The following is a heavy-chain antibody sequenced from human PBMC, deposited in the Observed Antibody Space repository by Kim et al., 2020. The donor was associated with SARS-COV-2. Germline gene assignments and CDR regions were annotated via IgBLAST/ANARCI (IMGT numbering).Heavy chain of an antibody. J-gene: IGHJ6*02. CDR3: ARALGGEWFGELAARPVDV. V-gene: IGHV1-2*02. Sequence: ASVKVSCKASGYTFTGYYMHWVRQAPGQGLEWMGWINPNSGGTNYAQKFQGRVTMTRDTSISTAYMELSRLRSDDTAVYYCARALGGEWFGELAARPVDVWGQGTTVTVSS. D-gene: IGHD3-10*01. CDR2: INPNSGGT. CDR1: GYTFTGYY.